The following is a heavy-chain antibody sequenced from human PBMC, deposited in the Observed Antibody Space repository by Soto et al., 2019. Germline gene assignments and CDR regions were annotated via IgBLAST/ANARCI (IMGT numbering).Heavy chain of an antibody. V-gene: IGHV3-30*03. CDR2: ISYDGSDR. CDR3: ARSTYCNGGSCYPQY. J-gene: IGHJ4*02. CDR1: GFTFSDYG. Sequence: GGSLRLSCEGPGFTFSDYGFHWVRQAPGKGLEWVAMISYDGSDRYYRDSVQGRFTISRDDSKNTVFLQMNSLRTEDTALYYCARSTYCNGGSCYPQYWGPGTLVTVSS. D-gene: IGHD2-15*01.